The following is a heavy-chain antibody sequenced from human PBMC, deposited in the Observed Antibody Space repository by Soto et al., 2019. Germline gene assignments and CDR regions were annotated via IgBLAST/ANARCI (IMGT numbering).Heavy chain of an antibody. CDR2: ISAYNGNT. D-gene: IGHD2-15*01. CDR1: GYTFTSYG. Sequence: ASVKVSCKASGYTFTSYGISWVRQAPGQGLEWMGWISAYNGNTNYAQKLQGRVTMTTDTSTSTAYMELRSLRSDDTAVYYCARVDVEYCSGGSCHERLDYWGQGTLVTVSS. V-gene: IGHV1-18*01. CDR3: ARVDVEYCSGGSCHERLDY. J-gene: IGHJ4*02.